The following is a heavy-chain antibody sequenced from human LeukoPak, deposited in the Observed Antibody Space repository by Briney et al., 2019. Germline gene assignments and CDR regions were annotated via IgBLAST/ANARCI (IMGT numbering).Heavy chain of an antibody. J-gene: IGHJ4*02. CDR2: IIPIFGTA. D-gene: IGHD6-19*01. CDR1: GGTFSSYA. V-gene: IGHV1-69*05. CDR3: ASIPAVAGKGESNY. Sequence: SVKVSCKASGGTFSSYAISWVRQAPGQGLEWMGGIIPIFGTANYAQKFQGRVTITTDESTSTAYMELSSLRSEDTAVYYCASIPAVAGKGESNYWGQGTPVTVSS.